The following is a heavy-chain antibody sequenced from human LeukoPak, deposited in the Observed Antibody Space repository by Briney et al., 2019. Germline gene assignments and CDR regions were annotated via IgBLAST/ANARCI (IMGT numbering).Heavy chain of an antibody. V-gene: IGHV4-59*12. D-gene: IGHD3-10*01. CDR2: IYYSGST. Sequence: PSETLSLTCTVSGGSISSYYWSWIRQPPGKGLEWIGYIYYSGSTNYNPSLKSRVTISVDTSKNQFSLKLSSVTAADTAVYYCAGVKESAFDIRGQGTMVAVSS. J-gene: IGHJ3*02. CDR1: GGSISSYY. CDR3: AGVKESAFDI.